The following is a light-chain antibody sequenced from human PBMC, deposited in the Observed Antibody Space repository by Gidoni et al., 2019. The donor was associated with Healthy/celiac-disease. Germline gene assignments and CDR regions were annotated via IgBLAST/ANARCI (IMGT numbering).Light chain of an antibody. J-gene: IGKJ4*01. CDR3: QQYYSYPPA. Sequence: IRMTQSPSSFSASTGDRVTITCRASQGISSYLAWYQQKPGKAPKLLIYAASTLQSGVPSRFSGSGSGTDFTLTISCLQSEDFATYYCQQYYSYPPAFGGGTKVEIK. V-gene: IGKV1-8*01. CDR2: AAS. CDR1: QGISSY.